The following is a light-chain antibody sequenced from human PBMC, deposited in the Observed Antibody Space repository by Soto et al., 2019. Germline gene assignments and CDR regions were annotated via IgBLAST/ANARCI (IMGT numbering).Light chain of an antibody. CDR2: DVS. CDR1: SSDVGGYNF. Sequence: QSALTQPASVSXSPGQSVTISCAGTSSDVGGYNFVSWYQQHPGKAPQLMIYDVSSRPSGVSNRFSGSKSGNTASLTISGLQAEDEADYYCSSYTSSYTYVFGTGTKVTVL. CDR3: SSYTSSYTYV. V-gene: IGLV2-14*03. J-gene: IGLJ1*01.